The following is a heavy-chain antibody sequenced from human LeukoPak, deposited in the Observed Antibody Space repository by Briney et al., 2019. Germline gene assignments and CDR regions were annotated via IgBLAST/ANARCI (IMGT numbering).Heavy chain of an antibody. V-gene: IGHV3-53*01. J-gene: IGHJ5*02. D-gene: IGHD2-15*01. CDR1: GFTVSSNY. CDR3: ARAAIAATRRWFDP. CDR2: IYSGGST. Sequence: GGSLRLSCAASGFTVSSNYMSWVRQAPGKGLEWVSVIYSGGSTYYADSVKGRFTISRDNSKNTLYLQMNSLRAEDTAVYYCARAAIAATRRWFDPWGQGTLVTVSS.